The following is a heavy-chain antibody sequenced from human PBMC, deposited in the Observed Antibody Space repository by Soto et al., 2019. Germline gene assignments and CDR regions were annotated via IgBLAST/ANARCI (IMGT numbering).Heavy chain of an antibody. CDR2: INPSSGGT. J-gene: IGHJ5*02. D-gene: IGHD6-19*01. Sequence: ASVKVSCKASGYTFTGYYMHWVRQAPGQGLEWMGWINPSSGGTNYAQKFQGRVTMTRDTSISTAYMELSRLRSDDTAVYYCARDGPYSSGWEVYNWFDPWGQGTLVTVSS. V-gene: IGHV1-2*02. CDR1: GYTFTGYY. CDR3: ARDGPYSSGWEVYNWFDP.